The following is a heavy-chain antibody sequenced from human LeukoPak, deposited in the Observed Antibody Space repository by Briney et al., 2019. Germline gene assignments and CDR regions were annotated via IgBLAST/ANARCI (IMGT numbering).Heavy chain of an antibody. D-gene: IGHD3-9*01. CDR2: IYYSGST. J-gene: IGHJ4*02. Sequence: SQTLSLTCTVSGGSISSGGYCWSWIRQHPGKGLEWIGYIYYSGSTYYNPSLKSRVTISVDTSKNQFSLKLSSVTAADTAVYYCAANGESTDWHWNYWGQGTLVTVSS. V-gene: IGHV4-31*03. CDR3: AANGESTDWHWNY. CDR1: GGSISSGGYC.